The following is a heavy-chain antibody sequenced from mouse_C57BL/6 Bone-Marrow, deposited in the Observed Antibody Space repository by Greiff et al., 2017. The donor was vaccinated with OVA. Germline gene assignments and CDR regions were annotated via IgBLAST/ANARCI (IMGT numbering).Heavy chain of an antibody. CDR3: TRGYSNYYAMDY. J-gene: IGHJ4*01. Sequence: QVQLKESGAELVRPGASVTLSCKASGYTFTDYEMHWVKQTPVHGLEWIGAIDPETGGTASNQQFKGKAILTADKSSSTAYMERRSRTSEDAAVYYCTRGYSNYYAMDYWGQGTSVTVSS. CDR1: GYTFTDYE. CDR2: IDPETGGT. D-gene: IGHD2-5*01. V-gene: IGHV1-15*01.